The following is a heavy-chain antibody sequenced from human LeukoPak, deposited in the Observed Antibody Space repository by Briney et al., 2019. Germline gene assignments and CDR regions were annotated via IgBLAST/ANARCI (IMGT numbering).Heavy chain of an antibody. CDR3: ARDRASMIVVIISPDAFDI. J-gene: IGHJ3*02. CDR1: GYTFTSYG. D-gene: IGHD3-22*01. CDR2: ISGYNGNT. V-gene: IGHV1-18*01. Sequence: ASVKVSCKASGYTFTSYGISWVRQAPGQGLEWMGWISGYNGNTNYAQKFQGRVTMTTDTSTGTAYMEVRSLRSDDTAVYYCARDRASMIVVIISPDAFDIWGQGTMVTVSS.